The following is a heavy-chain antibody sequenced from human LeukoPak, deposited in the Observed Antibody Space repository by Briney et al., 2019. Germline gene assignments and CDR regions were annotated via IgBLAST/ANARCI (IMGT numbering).Heavy chain of an antibody. D-gene: IGHD4-17*01. J-gene: IGHJ3*02. CDR2: ISAYNDNT. CDR1: GYTFTSYG. CDR3: ARVPTTVTTFYAFDI. Sequence: GASVKVSCKASGYTFTSYGISWVRQAPGQGLERMGWISAYNDNTNYAQKLQGRVTMTTDTSTSTAYMELGSLTSDDTAVYYCARVPTTVTTFYAFDIWGQGTMVTVSS. V-gene: IGHV1-18*01.